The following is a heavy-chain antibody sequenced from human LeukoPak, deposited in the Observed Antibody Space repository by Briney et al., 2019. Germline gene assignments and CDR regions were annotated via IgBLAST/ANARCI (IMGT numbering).Heavy chain of an antibody. J-gene: IGHJ4*02. CDR2: INHSGST. D-gene: IGHD3-10*01. Sequence: SETLSLTCTVSGGSISSYYWSWIRQPAGKGLEWIGEINHSGSTNYNPSLKSRVTISVDTSKNQFSLKLSSVTAADTAVYYCARGIRRYYYGSGSSCFDYWGQGTLVTVSS. CDR3: ARGIRRYYYGSGSSCFDY. V-gene: IGHV4-34*01. CDR1: GGSISSYY.